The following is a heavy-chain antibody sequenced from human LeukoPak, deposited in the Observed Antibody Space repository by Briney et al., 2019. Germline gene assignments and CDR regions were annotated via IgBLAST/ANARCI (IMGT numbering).Heavy chain of an antibody. CDR1: GFNFSIYG. CDR2: IRLDGDKV. CDR3: AKPSNGYDSDFDN. Sequence: PGGSLRLSCAASGFNFSIYGMHWVRQAPGKGLEWVAFIRLDGDKVSYADSVKGRFTISRDNSKNTLYLQMNSLRSEDPAVYYCAKPSNGYDSDFDNWGQGSLVVVSS. V-gene: IGHV3-30*02. D-gene: IGHD5-24*01. J-gene: IGHJ4*02.